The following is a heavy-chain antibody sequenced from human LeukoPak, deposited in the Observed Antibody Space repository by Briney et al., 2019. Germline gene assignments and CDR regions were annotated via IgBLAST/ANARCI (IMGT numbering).Heavy chain of an antibody. V-gene: IGHV4-59*01. J-gene: IGHJ4*02. Sequence: PSETLSLTCTVSGGSISSYYWSWIRQPPGKGLEWIGYIYYSGSTNYNPSLKSRVTISVDTSKNQFSLKLSSVTAADTAVYYCARVCREYSFDYWGQGTLVTVSS. CDR1: GGSISSYY. CDR2: IYYSGST. D-gene: IGHD3-10*01. CDR3: ARVCREYSFDY.